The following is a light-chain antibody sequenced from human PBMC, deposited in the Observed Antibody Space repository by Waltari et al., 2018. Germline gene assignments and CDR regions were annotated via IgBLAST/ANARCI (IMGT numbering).Light chain of an antibody. Sequence: EVVLKQSPDTLSLSPGERATLACRASQSVSSSFLAWYQQKPGQTPRLLIYGASTSATVIPDRFSGSGSGTDFTLSISRLEPEDFAVYYCQQYVSAPCTFGQGTKLEIK. CDR1: QSVSSSF. V-gene: IGKV3-20*01. CDR3: QQYVSAPCT. CDR2: GAS. J-gene: IGKJ2*02.